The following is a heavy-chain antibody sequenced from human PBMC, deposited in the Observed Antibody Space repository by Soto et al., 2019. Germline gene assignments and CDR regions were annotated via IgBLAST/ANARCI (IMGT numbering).Heavy chain of an antibody. CDR2: IYYSGST. D-gene: IGHD3-3*01. CDR3: ARQKPKSSRVDY. J-gene: IGHJ4*02. Sequence: QVQLQESGPGLVKPSETLSLTCTVSGGSISSYYWSWIRQPPGNGLEWIGYIYYSGSTNYNPSPKSRVTISVDTSKNQFSLKLSSVTAADTAVYYCARQKPKSSRVDYWGQGTLVTVSS. CDR1: GGSISSYY. V-gene: IGHV4-59*08.